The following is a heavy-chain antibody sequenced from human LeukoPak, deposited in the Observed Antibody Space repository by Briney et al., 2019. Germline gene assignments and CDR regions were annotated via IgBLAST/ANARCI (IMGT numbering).Heavy chain of an antibody. Sequence: PSETLSLTCTVSGDSISTYYWSWIRQPPGKGLEWIGYVHYSGSTNYNPPLKSRVTISVDTSKNQFSLKLSSVTAADTAVYYCASLGITMDHWGQGTLVTVSS. D-gene: IGHD3-10*01. CDR3: ASLGITMDH. CDR2: VHYSGST. J-gene: IGHJ1*01. V-gene: IGHV4-59*08. CDR1: GDSISTYY.